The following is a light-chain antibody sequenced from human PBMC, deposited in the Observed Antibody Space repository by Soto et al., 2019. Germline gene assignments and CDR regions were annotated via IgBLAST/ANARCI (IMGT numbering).Light chain of an antibody. Sequence: DIQMTQSPSTLSASVGDRVTITCRASQSIDNWLAWYQQTPGKAPKLLIYDASSLESGVPSRFSGSGSGTEFTLTISSLQPDDFAPYYCQQYNSYWYTFGQGTKLEIK. J-gene: IGKJ2*01. CDR2: DAS. V-gene: IGKV1-5*01. CDR1: QSIDNW. CDR3: QQYNSYWYT.